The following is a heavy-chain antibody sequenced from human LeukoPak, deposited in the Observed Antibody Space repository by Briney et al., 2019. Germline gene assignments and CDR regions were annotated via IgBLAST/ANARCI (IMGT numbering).Heavy chain of an antibody. CDR3: ARVGSSSRPSFDY. J-gene: IGHJ4*02. V-gene: IGHV3-23*01. Sequence: PGGSLRLSCAASGFTFSSYAMSWVRQAPGKGLEWVSIISDSGANTYYADSVRGRFTISRDNSKNTLYLQMNSLRAEDTAVYYCARVGSSSRPSFDYWGQGTLVTVSS. D-gene: IGHD6-13*01. CDR1: GFTFSSYA. CDR2: ISDSGANT.